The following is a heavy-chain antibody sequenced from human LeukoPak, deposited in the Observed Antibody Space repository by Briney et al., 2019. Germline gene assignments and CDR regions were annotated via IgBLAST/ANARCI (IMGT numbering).Heavy chain of an antibody. J-gene: IGHJ2*01. CDR3: ARDQGSMIVVRTNNWYFDL. CDR1: GFTFSNYW. Sequence: GGSLRLSCAASGFTFSNYWMSWVRQAPGKGLEWVANINQDGSEIYYVDSVKGRFTISRDNAKNSLYLKINSLRAEDTAVYYCARDQGSMIVVRTNNWYFDLWGRGTLVTVSS. CDR2: INQDGSEI. D-gene: IGHD3-22*01. V-gene: IGHV3-7*01.